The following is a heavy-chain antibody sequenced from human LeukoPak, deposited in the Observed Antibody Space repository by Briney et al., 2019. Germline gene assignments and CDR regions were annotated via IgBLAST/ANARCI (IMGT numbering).Heavy chain of an antibody. CDR2: FDPEDGET. Sequence: ASVKVSCKVSGYTLTELSMHWVRQAPGKGLEWMGSFDPEDGETIYAQKFQGRVTMTEDTSTDTAYMELSSPRSEDTAVYYCATERIVVVPAAHYYYYGMDVWGQGTTVTVSS. CDR1: GYTLTELS. D-gene: IGHD2-2*01. V-gene: IGHV1-24*01. J-gene: IGHJ6*02. CDR3: ATERIVVVPAAHYYYYGMDV.